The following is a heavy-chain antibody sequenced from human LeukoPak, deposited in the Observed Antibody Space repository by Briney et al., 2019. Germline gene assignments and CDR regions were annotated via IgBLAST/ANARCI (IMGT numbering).Heavy chain of an antibody. CDR1: GFAFDEHG. V-gene: IGHV3-20*04. CDR3: ARAPITSPFYFDY. Sequence: GGSLRLSCTASGFAFDEHGMSWVRQAPGKGLEWVSGINWSGGSTGYAHPLRGRFTITRDNAKKSLYLQMDSLRAEDTALYYCARAPITSPFYFDYWGQGTLVTVSS. CDR2: INWSGGST. D-gene: IGHD2-2*01. J-gene: IGHJ4*02.